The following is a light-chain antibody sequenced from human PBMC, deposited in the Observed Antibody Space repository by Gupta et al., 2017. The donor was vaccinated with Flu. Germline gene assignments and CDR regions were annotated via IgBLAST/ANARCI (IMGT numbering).Light chain of an antibody. CDR2: KVS. CDR3: MQGTGWPYA. J-gene: IGKJ2*01. V-gene: IGKV2-30*01. Sequence: DVVMTQSPLSLPVTLGQPASTSCKSSQSPRRLIYKVSNRDSGVPDRFSGSGSGTDFTLKISRVEADDVGVYYCMQGTGWPYAFGQGTKLEI.